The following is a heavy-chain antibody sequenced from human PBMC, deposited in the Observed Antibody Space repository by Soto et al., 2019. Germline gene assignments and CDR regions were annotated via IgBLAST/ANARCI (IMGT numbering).Heavy chain of an antibody. CDR2: ITYSGGSR. D-gene: IGHD3-22*01. CDR1: GFTFSNYA. V-gene: IGHV3-23*01. CDR3: AKKGYYDTSGYPIRYFDY. J-gene: IGHJ4*02. Sequence: ESGGGLVQPGGSLRLSCAASGFTFSNYAMAWVRQAPGKGLEWVSIITYSGGSRDYADSVKGRFTISRDNSKNTLYLQMNSLRAEDTAVYYCAKKGYYDTSGYPIRYFDYWGQGTLVTVSS.